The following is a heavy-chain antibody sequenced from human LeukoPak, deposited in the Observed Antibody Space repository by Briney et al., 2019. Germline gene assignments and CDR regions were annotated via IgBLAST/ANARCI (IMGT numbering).Heavy chain of an antibody. CDR2: IYPGNSET. CDR1: GYSFNDYW. Sequence: GESLKTSCKGSGYSFNDYWIGWVRQMPGKGLEWMGIIYPGNSETRYSPSFQGQVTISADKSISTAYLQWSSLKASDTAMYFCARSPADGYTYGVDDFWGQGTLVTVSS. CDR3: ARSPADGYTYGVDDF. D-gene: IGHD5-24*01. V-gene: IGHV5-51*01. J-gene: IGHJ3*01.